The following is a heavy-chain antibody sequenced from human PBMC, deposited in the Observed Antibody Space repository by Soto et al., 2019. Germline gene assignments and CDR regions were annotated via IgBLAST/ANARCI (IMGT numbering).Heavy chain of an antibody. J-gene: IGHJ6*02. CDR3: AKGGSGNYLTYYYYYGMDV. D-gene: IGHD3-22*01. Sequence: QVQLVESGGGVVQPGRSLRLSCAASGFSLSNNGMHWVRQAPGKGLERVAVISYDGNNKYYADSVKGRFTISRDNSKNKVYLEMNNLRAADTAMYYCAKGGSGNYLTYYYYYGMDVWGQGTTVTVSS. CDR2: ISYDGNNK. CDR1: GFSLSNNG. V-gene: IGHV3-30*18.